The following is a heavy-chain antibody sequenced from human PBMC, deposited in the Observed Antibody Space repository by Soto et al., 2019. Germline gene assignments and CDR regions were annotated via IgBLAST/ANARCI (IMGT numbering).Heavy chain of an antibody. CDR2: ISAYNGNT. D-gene: IGHD5-12*01. J-gene: IGHJ6*02. CDR1: GYTFTSYG. CDR3: ASYSVDIVATTNTYYYGMDV. Sequence: QVQLVQSGAEVKKPGASVKVSCKASGYTFTSYGISWVRQAPGQGLEWMGWISAYNGNTNYAQKLQGRVTMTTDTSTSTAYMELRSLRSDDTAVYYCASYSVDIVATTNTYYYGMDVWGHGTTVTVSS. V-gene: IGHV1-18*01.